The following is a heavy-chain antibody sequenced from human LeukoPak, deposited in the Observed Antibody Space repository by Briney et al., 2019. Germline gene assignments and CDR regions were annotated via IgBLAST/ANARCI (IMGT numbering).Heavy chain of an antibody. CDR1: GFTFSRYA. J-gene: IGHJ4*02. V-gene: IGHV3-23*01. CDR3: ARAWSGYYYYFDY. Sequence: GGSLRIFCAASGFTFSRYAMNWVRQAPGKGLEWVSAVSGSGGSTYYADSVKGRFTISRDNSKNTLYLQMNSLRAEDTAVYYCARAWSGYYYYFDYWGQGTLVTVSS. D-gene: IGHD3-3*01. CDR2: VSGSGGST.